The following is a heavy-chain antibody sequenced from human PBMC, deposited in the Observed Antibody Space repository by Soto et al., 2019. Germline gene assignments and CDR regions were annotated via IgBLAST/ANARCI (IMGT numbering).Heavy chain of an antibody. CDR1: GGTFSSYA. Sequence: QVQLVQSGAEVKKPGSSVKVSCKASGGTFSSYAISWVRQAPGQGLEWMGGIIPIFGTANYAQKFQGRVTITADESTSTAYMELSSVRSEDTAVYYCAREGVYCSGGSCYGAFDIWGQGTMVTVSS. CDR3: AREGVYCSGGSCYGAFDI. V-gene: IGHV1-69*12. J-gene: IGHJ3*02. D-gene: IGHD2-15*01. CDR2: IIPIFGTA.